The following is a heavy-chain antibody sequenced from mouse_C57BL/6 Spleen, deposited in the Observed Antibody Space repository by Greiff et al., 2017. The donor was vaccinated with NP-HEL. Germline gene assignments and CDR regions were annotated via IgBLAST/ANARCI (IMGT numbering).Heavy chain of an antibody. D-gene: IGHD1-1*01. CDR1: GFTFTDYY. Sequence: EVKLVESGGGLVQPGGSLSLSCAASGFTFTDYYMSWVRQPPGKALEWLGFIRNKANGYTTEYSASVKGRFTISRDNSQSILYLQMNALRAEDSATYYCESSYYYGSPWFAYWGQGTLVTVSA. CDR3: ESSYYYGSPWFAY. V-gene: IGHV7-3*01. CDR2: IRNKANGYTT. J-gene: IGHJ3*01.